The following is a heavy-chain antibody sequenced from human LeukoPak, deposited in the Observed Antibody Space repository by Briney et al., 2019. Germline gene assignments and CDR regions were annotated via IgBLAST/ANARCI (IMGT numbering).Heavy chain of an antibody. CDR1: GGTFSSYA. D-gene: IGHD5-12*01. CDR2: IIPIFGTA. J-gene: IGHJ3*02. CDR3: AREGGYGSPSAFDI. V-gene: IGHV1-69*13. Sequence: ASVKVSCKASGGTFSSYAISWVRQAPGQGLEWMGGIIPIFGTANYAQKFQGRVTITADESTSTAYMELSSLRSEDTAVYYCAREGGYGSPSAFDIWGQGTMDTVSS.